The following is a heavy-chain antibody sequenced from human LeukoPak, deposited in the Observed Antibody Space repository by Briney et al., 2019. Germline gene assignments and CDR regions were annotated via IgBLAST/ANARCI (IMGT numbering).Heavy chain of an antibody. CDR2: ISTTGSPI. Sequence: GGSLRLSCAASAFTFTSYEMVWVRQAPGKGLKWISYISTTGSPIYYADSVKGRFTISRDNSKNTLYLQMNSLRAEDTAVYYCAKDFRWFGGLSHYMDVWGKGTTVTISS. J-gene: IGHJ6*03. V-gene: IGHV3-48*03. CDR1: AFTFTSYE. CDR3: AKDFRWFGGLSHYMDV. D-gene: IGHD3-10*01.